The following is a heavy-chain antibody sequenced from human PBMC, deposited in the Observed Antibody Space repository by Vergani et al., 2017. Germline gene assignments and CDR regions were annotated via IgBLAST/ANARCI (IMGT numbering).Heavy chain of an antibody. J-gene: IGHJ5*02. Sequence: QVQLQESGPGLVKPSETLSLTCTVSGGSISSYYWSWIRQPPGKGLEWIGYIYYSGSTNYNPSLKSLVTISVDTSKNQFSLTLSCVTAADTAVYYCARWWRVRGVINWFDPWGQGTLVTVSS. V-gene: IGHV4-59*01. CDR3: ARWWRVRGVINWFDP. D-gene: IGHD3-10*01. CDR1: GGSISSYY. CDR2: IYYSGST.